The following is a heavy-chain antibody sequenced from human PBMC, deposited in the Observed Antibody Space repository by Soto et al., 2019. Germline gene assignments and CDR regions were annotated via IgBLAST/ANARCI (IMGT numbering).Heavy chain of an antibody. Sequence: ASVKVSCKASGYTFTGYYMHWVRQAPGQGLEWMGWINPNSGGTNYAQKFQGWVTMTRDTSISTAYMELSRLRSDDTAVYYCAREGQQLANYYYYGMDVWGQGTTVTVSS. CDR3: AREGQQLANYYYYGMDV. V-gene: IGHV1-2*04. J-gene: IGHJ6*02. CDR2: INPNSGGT. CDR1: GYTFTGYY. D-gene: IGHD6-13*01.